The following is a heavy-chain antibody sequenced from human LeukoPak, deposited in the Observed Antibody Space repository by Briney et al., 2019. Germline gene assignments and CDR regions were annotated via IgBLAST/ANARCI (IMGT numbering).Heavy chain of an antibody. Sequence: PGGSLRLSCAASGFTFSNYGMNWVRQAPGKGLEWVANIKKDGSDKNYLGSVKGRFTISRDNAKNSLYVQMNSLRVEDTAVYYCVAGSGWRFDHWGQGTLVTVSS. CDR3: VAGSGWRFDH. D-gene: IGHD6-19*01. J-gene: IGHJ4*02. V-gene: IGHV3-7*01. CDR2: IKKDGSDK. CDR1: GFTFSNYG.